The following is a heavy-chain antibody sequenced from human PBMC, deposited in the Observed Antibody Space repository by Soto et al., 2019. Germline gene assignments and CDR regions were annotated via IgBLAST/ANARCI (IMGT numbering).Heavy chain of an antibody. CDR2: IIPIFGTA. J-gene: IGHJ5*02. V-gene: IGHV1-69*13. D-gene: IGHD6-6*01. Sequence: ASVKVSCKASGGTFSSYAISWVRQAPGQGLEWMGGIIPIFGTANYAQKFQGRVTITADESTSTAYMELGSLRSEDTAVYYCARVWESSSSGPTWFDPWGQGTLVTVS. CDR3: ARVWESSSSGPTWFDP. CDR1: GGTFSSYA.